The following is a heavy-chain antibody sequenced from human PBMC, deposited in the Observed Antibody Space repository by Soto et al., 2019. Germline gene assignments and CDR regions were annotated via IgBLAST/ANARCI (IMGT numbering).Heavy chain of an antibody. CDR2: IRSKAYGGTT. V-gene: IGHV3-49*03. CDR1: GFTFGDYA. CDR3: AKEATARVSHMLDM. Sequence: QAGGSLRLSCTASGFTFGDYAMSWFRQAPGKGLEWVGFIRSKAYGGTTGYAASVKGRFTISRDDSKNTLYLQMNSLRADDTAAYYCAKEATARVSHMLDMWGEGTKVTVSS. D-gene: IGHD5-18*01. J-gene: IGHJ3*02.